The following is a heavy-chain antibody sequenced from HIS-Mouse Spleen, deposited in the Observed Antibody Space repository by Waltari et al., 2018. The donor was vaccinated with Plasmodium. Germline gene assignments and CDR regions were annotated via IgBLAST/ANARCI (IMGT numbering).Heavy chain of an antibody. CDR3: ARTIAVVGTGDALDI. J-gene: IGHJ3*02. V-gene: IGHV3-74*01. D-gene: IGHD6-13*01. CDR2: INRDGSST. CDR1: GLTFSSYG. Sequence: EVQLVESGGGLVQPGGSLRLSCAASGLTFSSYGMHWVRQATGKGLVWVSRINRDGSSTRYADSVKGRFTISRDNAKNTLYLQMNSLRAEDTAVYYCARTIAVVGTGDALDIWGQGTMVTVSS.